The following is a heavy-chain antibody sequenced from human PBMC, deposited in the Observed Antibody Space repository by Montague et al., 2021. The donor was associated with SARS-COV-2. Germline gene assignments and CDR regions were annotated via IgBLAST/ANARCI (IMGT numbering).Heavy chain of an antibody. V-gene: IGHV3-21*01. J-gene: IGHJ4*02. CDR2: ISSSGTYI. D-gene: IGHD2-21*02. CDR1: GFTFNTYS. Sequence: SLRLSLSASGFTFNTYSMHWVRRAPGKGLEWVSSISSSGTYIYYADSVRGRFTISRDNAHNSLSLQLNSLRPEDTALYYCARDGVQFGDWPYYFAFWGQGTLVSVSS. CDR3: ARDGVQFGDWPYYFAF.